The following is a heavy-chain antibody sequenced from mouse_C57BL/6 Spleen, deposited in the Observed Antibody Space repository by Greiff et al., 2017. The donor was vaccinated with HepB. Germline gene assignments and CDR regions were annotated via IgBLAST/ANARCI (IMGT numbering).Heavy chain of an antibody. CDR2: IHPNSGST. D-gene: IGHD1-1*01. Sequence: VQLQQPGAELVKPGASVKLSCKASGYTFTSYWMHWVKQRPGQGLEWIGMIHPNSGSTNYNEKFKSKATLTVDKSSSTAYMQLSSLTSEDSAVYYCARLGYYGSSDYFDYWGQGTTLTVSS. CDR3: ARLGYYGSSDYFDY. J-gene: IGHJ2*01. CDR1: GYTFTSYW. V-gene: IGHV1-64*01.